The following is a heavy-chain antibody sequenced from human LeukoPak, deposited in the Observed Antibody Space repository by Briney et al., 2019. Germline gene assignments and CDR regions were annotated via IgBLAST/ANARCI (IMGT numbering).Heavy chain of an antibody. Sequence: ASVKVSYKASGYTFTSYDINWVRQATGQGLEWMGWMNPNSGNTGYAQKFQGRVTMTRNTSISTAYMELSSLRSEDTAVYYCARSRLGYCSSTSCPRGWFDPWGQGTLVTVSS. CDR1: GYTFTSYD. J-gene: IGHJ5*02. CDR2: MNPNSGNT. CDR3: ARSRLGYCSSTSCPRGWFDP. D-gene: IGHD2-2*01. V-gene: IGHV1-8*01.